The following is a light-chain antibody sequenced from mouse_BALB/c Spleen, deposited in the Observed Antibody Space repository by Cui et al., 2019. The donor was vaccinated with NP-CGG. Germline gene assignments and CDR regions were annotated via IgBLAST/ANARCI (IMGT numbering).Light chain of an antibody. V-gene: IGLV1*01. CDR2: GTN. J-gene: IGLJ1*01. CDR3: ALWYSNHWV. CDR1: TGAVTTKNY. Sequence: QAVVPQESALTTSHGEPVTLTCRPSTGAVTTKNYANWVQEKPDHLFTGLIGGTNNRAPGVTARFSGSLIGDKAALTITGAQTEDEAIYFCALWYSNHWVFGGGTKLTVL.